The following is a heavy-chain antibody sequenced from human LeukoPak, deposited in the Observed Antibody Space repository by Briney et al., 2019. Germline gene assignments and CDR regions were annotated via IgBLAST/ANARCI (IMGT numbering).Heavy chain of an antibody. Sequence: SSETLSLTCTVSGGSISSYYWSWIRQPPGKGLEWIGYIYYSGSTNYNPSLKSRVTISVDTSKNQFSLKLSSVTAADTAVYYCATSYDSSGYPGVYYYYMDVWGKGTTVTVSS. D-gene: IGHD3-22*01. CDR1: GGSISSYY. CDR3: ATSYDSSGYPGVYYYYMDV. CDR2: IYYSGST. V-gene: IGHV4-59*01. J-gene: IGHJ6*03.